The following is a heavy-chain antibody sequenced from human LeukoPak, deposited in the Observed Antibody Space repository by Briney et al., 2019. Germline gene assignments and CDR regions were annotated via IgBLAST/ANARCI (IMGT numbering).Heavy chain of an antibody. V-gene: IGHV3-21*01. Sequence: GSLRLSCAASGFTFSSYSMNWARQAPGKGLEWVSSISSSSSYIYYADSVKGRFTISRDNAKNSLYLQMNSLRAEDTAVYYCARDRLEYSSSSGFDYWGQGTLVTVSS. CDR2: ISSSSSYI. J-gene: IGHJ4*02. CDR3: ARDRLEYSSSSGFDY. D-gene: IGHD6-6*01. CDR1: GFTFSSYS.